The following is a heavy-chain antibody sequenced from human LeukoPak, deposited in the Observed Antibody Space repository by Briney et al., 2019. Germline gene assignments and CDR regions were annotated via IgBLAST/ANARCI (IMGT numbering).Heavy chain of an antibody. CDR1: GFTFSSYW. CDR2: INTDGSST. Sequence: PGGSLRLSCAASGFTFSSYWMHWVRQAPGKGLVLVSRINTDGSSTNYADSVKGRFTISRDNAKNTLFLQMNNLRAEDTAVYYCARDRLGDYDHSGYYDKWGQGTLVTVSS. V-gene: IGHV3-74*01. J-gene: IGHJ4*02. CDR3: ARDRLGDYDHSGYYDK. D-gene: IGHD3-22*01.